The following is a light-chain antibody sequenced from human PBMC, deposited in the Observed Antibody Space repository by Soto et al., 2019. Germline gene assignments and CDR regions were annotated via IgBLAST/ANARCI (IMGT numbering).Light chain of an antibody. V-gene: IGKV3-15*01. J-gene: IGKJ4*01. CDR1: QSVSSN. CDR3: QQRSNWPAT. Sequence: EIVMTQSTATLSVSPGERATLSCRASQSVSSNLAWYQQKPGQAPRLLIYGASTRATGIPARFSGSGSGTEFTLTISSLQSEDFAVYYCQQRSNWPATFGGGTKVDIK. CDR2: GAS.